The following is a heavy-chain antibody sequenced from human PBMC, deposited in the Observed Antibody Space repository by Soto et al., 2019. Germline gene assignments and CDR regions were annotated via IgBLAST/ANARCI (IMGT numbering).Heavy chain of an antibody. CDR2: ISGSGGST. CDR3: AKESRGPVPAAIFSADY. V-gene: IGHV3-23*01. J-gene: IGHJ4*02. Sequence: EVQLLESGGGLVQPGGSLRLSCEASGFTFSSYAMSWVRQAPGKGLEWVSAISGSGGSTYYADSVKGRFTISRDNSKNTLDLQMNSLRAEDTAVYDCAKESRGPVPAAIFSADYWGQGTLVTVSS. D-gene: IGHD2-2*01. CDR1: GFTFSSYA.